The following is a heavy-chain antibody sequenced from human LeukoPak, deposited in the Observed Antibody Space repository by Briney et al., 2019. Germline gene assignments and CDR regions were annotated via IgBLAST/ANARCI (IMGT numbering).Heavy chain of an antibody. Sequence: ASVKVSCKASGYTFTGYYTHWVRQAPGQGLEWMGWINPNSGGTNYAQKFQGRVTMTRDTSISTAYMELSRLRSDDTAVYYCARDGTMVRGVTNFWFDPWGQGTLVTVSS. CDR2: INPNSGGT. D-gene: IGHD3-10*01. CDR1: GYTFTGYY. CDR3: ARDGTMVRGVTNFWFDP. V-gene: IGHV1-2*02. J-gene: IGHJ5*02.